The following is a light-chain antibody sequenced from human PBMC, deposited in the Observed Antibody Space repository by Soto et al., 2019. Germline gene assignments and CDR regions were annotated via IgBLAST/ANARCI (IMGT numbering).Light chain of an antibody. CDR2: KAS. CDR3: QHYNSYSEA. Sequence: DIQMTQSPSTLSGSVGDRVTITCRASQTISSWLAWCQQKPGKAPKLLIYKASTLKSGVPSRFSGSGSGTKFTPTISSLQHDDFATYYYQHYNSYSEAFGQGTKVELK. J-gene: IGKJ1*01. V-gene: IGKV1-5*03. CDR1: QTISSW.